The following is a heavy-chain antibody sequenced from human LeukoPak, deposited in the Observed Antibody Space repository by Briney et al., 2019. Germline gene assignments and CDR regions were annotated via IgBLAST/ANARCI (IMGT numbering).Heavy chain of an antibody. Sequence: GGSLRLSCAASGFTVSSNYMSWVRQAPGKGLEWVSYISSSSSTIYYADSVKGRFTISRDNAKNSLYLQMNSLRDEDTAVYYCARGSEYSSGWLSDYWGQGTLVTVSS. CDR3: ARGSEYSSGWLSDY. CDR1: GFTVSSNY. D-gene: IGHD6-19*01. V-gene: IGHV3-48*02. CDR2: ISSSSSTI. J-gene: IGHJ4*02.